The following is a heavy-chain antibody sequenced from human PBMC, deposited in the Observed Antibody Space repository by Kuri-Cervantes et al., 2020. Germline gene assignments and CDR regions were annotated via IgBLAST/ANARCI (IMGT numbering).Heavy chain of an antibody. CDR3: ARVFDWPTKFDP. CDR2: IYTSGST. J-gene: IGHJ5*02. CDR1: GGSISSGSYY. V-gene: IGHV4-61*02. Sequence: LRLSCTVSGGSISSGSYYWSWIRQPAGKGLEWIGRIYTSGSTNYNPSLKSRVTISVDTSKNQFSLKPSSVTAADTAVYYCARVFDWPTKFDPWGQGTLVTVSS. D-gene: IGHD3-9*01.